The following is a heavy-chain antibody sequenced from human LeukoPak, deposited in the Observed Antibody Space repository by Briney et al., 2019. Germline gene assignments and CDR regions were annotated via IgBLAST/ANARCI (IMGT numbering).Heavy chain of an antibody. V-gene: IGHV4-31*03. Sequence: SETLSLTCTVSGGSISSGGYYWSWIRQHPGKGLEWIGYIYYSGSTYYNPSLKSRVTISVDTSKNQFSLKLSAVTAADTAVYYCARVWGLQDAFDIWGQGTMVTVSS. CDR1: GGSISSGGYY. CDR3: ARVWGLQDAFDI. J-gene: IGHJ3*02. CDR2: IYYSGST. D-gene: IGHD4-11*01.